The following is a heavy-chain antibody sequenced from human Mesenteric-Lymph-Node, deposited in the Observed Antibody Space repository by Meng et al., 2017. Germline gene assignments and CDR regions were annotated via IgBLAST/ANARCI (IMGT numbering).Heavy chain of an antibody. Sequence: QVQLQQQVPGLGNPSQTLSLTCAISGASVSGTSAAWNWIRQSPSRGLEWLGRTYYRSKWYNDYAVSVKSRITINPDTSKNQFSLQLNSVTPEDTAVYYCARDSSSSAYSPFDYWGQGTLVTVSS. V-gene: IGHV6-1*01. D-gene: IGHD3-22*01. CDR2: TYYRSKWYN. J-gene: IGHJ4*02. CDR1: GASVSGTSAA. CDR3: ARDSSSSAYSPFDY.